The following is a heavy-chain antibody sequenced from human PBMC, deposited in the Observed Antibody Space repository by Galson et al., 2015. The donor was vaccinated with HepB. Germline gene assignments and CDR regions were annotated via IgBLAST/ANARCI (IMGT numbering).Heavy chain of an antibody. CDR2: ISTGGSTI. D-gene: IGHD5-24*01. V-gene: IGHV3-48*03. CDR1: GFSFSIYE. CDR3: ARERWLQYGEDFYYYGMDV. Sequence: SLRLSCAASGFSFSIYEMNWVRQAPGKGLEWVSYISTGGSTIYYADSVKGRFTISRDIAKNSPYLQMNSLRAEDTAVYYCARERWLQYGEDFYYYGMDVWGQGTTVTVSS. J-gene: IGHJ6*02.